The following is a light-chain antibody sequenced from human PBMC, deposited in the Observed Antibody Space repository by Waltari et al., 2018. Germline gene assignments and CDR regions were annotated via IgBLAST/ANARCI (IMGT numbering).Light chain of an antibody. CDR1: RSDVGRYNL. J-gene: IGLJ2*01. Sequence: QSALTQPASVSGSPGQSITIPCTDTRSDVGRYNLVSWYQEHPGKAPKLMLYEDSKRPSGVSNRFSGSKSGNTASLTISGLQAEDEADYYCCSYAGSFTLVFGGGTKLTVL. CDR3: CSYAGSFTLV. V-gene: IGLV2-23*01. CDR2: EDS.